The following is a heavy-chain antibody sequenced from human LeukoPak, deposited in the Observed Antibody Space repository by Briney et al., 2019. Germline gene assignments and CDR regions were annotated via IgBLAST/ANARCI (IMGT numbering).Heavy chain of an antibody. CDR1: GGSFSGYY. D-gene: IGHD4/OR15-4a*01. Sequence: SETLSLTCAVYGGSFSGYYWSWIRQPPGKGLEWIGEINHSGSTNYNPSLKSRVTISVDTSKNQFSLKLSSVTAADTAVYYCARLRLFRALDYWGQGTLVTVSS. CDR2: INHSGST. V-gene: IGHV4-34*01. CDR3: ARLRLFRALDY. J-gene: IGHJ4*02.